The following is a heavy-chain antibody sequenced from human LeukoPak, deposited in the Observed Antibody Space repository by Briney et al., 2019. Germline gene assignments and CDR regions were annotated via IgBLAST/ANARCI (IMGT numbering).Heavy chain of an antibody. D-gene: IGHD3-9*01. CDR2: MNPNSGNT. Sequence: ASVKVSCKASGYTFTSYDINWVRQATGEGLEWMGSMNPNSGNTGYAQKFQGRVTMTRNTSISTAYMELSSLRSEDTAVYYCARASHVLRYFDWLRGGYYFDYWGQGTLVTVSS. J-gene: IGHJ4*02. CDR1: GYTFTSYD. V-gene: IGHV1-8*01. CDR3: ARASHVLRYFDWLRGGYYFDY.